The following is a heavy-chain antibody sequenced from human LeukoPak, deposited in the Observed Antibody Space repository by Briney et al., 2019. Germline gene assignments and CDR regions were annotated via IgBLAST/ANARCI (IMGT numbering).Heavy chain of an antibody. CDR1: GFTFSSYG. Sequence: PGGSLNLSCAASGFTFSSYGMHWVNQAPAKGLEWVAFIRYDGSNKYYADFVKGRFTISRDNSKNTLYLQMNSLRAEDTAEYYCAKGWSPDYWGQGTLVTVSS. D-gene: IGHD3-3*01. CDR3: AKGWSPDY. CDR2: IRYDGSNK. J-gene: IGHJ4*02. V-gene: IGHV3-30*02.